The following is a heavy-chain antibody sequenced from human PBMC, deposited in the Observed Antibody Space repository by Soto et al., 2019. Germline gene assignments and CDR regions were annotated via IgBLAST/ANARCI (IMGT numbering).Heavy chain of an antibody. D-gene: IGHD6-19*01. CDR3: ARAVAALDY. V-gene: IGHV3-30-3*01. J-gene: IGHJ4*02. CDR2: ISYDGSNK. CDR1: GFTFSSYA. Sequence: GGSLRLSCAASGFTFSSYAMHWVRQAPGKGLEWVAVISYDGSNKYYADSVKGRFTISRDSSKNTLYLQMNSLRAEDTAVYYCARAVAALDYWGQGTLVTVSS.